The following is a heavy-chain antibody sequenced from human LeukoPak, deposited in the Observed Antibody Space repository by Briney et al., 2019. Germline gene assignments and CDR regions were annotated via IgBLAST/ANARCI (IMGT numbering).Heavy chain of an antibody. CDR2: IYYSGST. V-gene: IGHV4-61*01. J-gene: IGHJ6*02. D-gene: IGHD6-13*01. Sequence: SETLSLTCTVSGGSVSSGSYYWSWIRQPPGKGLEWIGYIYYSGSTNYNPSLKSRVTISVDTSKNQFSLKLSSVTAADTAVYYCARDHRSSFGSCWFPYGMDVWGQGTTVTVSS. CDR3: ARDHRSSFGSCWFPYGMDV. CDR1: GGSVSSGSYY.